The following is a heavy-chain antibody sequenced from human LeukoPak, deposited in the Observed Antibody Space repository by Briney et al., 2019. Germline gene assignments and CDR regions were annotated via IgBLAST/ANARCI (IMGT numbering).Heavy chain of an antibody. CDR3: ARDERSYGGGACYCSY. V-gene: IGHV3-30*04. CDR1: GFTFSSYA. CDR2: ISYDGSNK. D-gene: IGHD2-21*02. Sequence: GGSLRLSCAGSGFTFSSYAMHWVRQAPGKGLEWVAVISYDGSNKYYADSVKGRFTISRDNSKNTLYLQMHSLRAEDTAVYYCARDERSYGGGACYCSYWGQGTLVTVSS. J-gene: IGHJ4*02.